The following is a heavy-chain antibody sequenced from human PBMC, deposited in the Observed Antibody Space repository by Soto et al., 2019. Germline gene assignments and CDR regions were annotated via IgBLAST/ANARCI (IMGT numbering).Heavy chain of an antibody. CDR1: GFTFDDYV. CDR3: AKDMSARSDSWLNWFDP. J-gene: IGHJ5*02. CDR2: TSWKSGTI. V-gene: IGHV3-9*01. Sequence: EVQLVESGGGLVQPGGSLRLSCAASGFTFDDYVMHWVRQAPGKGLEWVSGTSWKSGTIGYADSVQGRFTISRDNAKNSLYLQMSSLRTEDTAFYYCAKDMSARSDSWLNWFDPWGQGTLVTVSS. D-gene: IGHD2-2*01.